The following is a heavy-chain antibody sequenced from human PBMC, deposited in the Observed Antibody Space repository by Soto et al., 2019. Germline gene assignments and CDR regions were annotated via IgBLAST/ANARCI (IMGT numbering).Heavy chain of an antibody. J-gene: IGHJ6*02. D-gene: IGHD3-16*02. V-gene: IGHV1-8*01. CDR3: ARERGGYSMDV. CDR2: VNPNSGNT. CDR1: GYTFTSYD. Sequence: QVQLVQSGAEVKKPGASVKVSCKASGYTFTSYDLNWVRQATGQGLEWMGWVNPNSGNTAYAQKFQGRVTMARNTSISTAYMELSSLRSEVTAVYYCARERGGYSMDVWGQGTTVTVSS.